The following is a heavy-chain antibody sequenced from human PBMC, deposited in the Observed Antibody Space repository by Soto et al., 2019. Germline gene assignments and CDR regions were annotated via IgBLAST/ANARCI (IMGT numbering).Heavy chain of an antibody. D-gene: IGHD5-18*01. CDR2: IYYNGST. Sequence: QVQLQESGPGLVKPSQTLSLTCTVSGASISSGGYYWSWIRQHPGKGLEWVGYIYYNGSTYYNPSLKRRVTISVDTSKNQFSLKLSSVTAADTAVYYCAREFREKGLGQLWHYYFDYWGQGTLVTVSS. V-gene: IGHV4-31*03. J-gene: IGHJ4*02. CDR1: GASISSGGYY. CDR3: AREFREKGLGQLWHYYFDY.